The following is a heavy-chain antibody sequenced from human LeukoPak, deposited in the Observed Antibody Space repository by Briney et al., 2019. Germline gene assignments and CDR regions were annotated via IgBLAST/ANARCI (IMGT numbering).Heavy chain of an antibody. CDR1: GFTFSSYG. CDR3: TSVAGTRTGYYYYYMDV. D-gene: IGHD6-19*01. Sequence: GGSLRLSCAASGFTFSSYGIHWVRQAPGKGLEWVAFIRYDGSNKYYADSVKGRFTISRDNSKNTLYLQMNSLRAEDTAVYYCTSVAGTRTGYYYYYMDVWGKGTTVTISS. J-gene: IGHJ6*03. CDR2: IRYDGSNK. V-gene: IGHV3-30*02.